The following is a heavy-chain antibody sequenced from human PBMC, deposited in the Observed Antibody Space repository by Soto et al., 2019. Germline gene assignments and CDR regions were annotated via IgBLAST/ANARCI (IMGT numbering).Heavy chain of an antibody. J-gene: IGHJ3*02. CDR1: GFTFSSYS. Sequence: EVQLVESGGGLVKPGGSLRLSCAASGFTFSSYSMNWVRQAPGKGLEWVSSISSSRSYIYYADSVKGRFTISRDNVKNSLYLQMNSLRAEYTAVYYCARDRPLGYDSSGYYYGYAFDIWGQGTMVTVSS. D-gene: IGHD3-22*01. CDR2: ISSSRSYI. V-gene: IGHV3-21*01. CDR3: ARDRPLGYDSSGYYYGYAFDI.